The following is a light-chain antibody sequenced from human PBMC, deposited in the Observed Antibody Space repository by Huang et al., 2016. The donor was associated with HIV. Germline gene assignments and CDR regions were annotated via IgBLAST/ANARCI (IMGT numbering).Light chain of an antibody. V-gene: IGKV1-39*01. CDR2: AAS. CDR3: QQSYSTPPA. Sequence: DIQMTQSPSSLSASVGDRVTITCRASQSIRSYLNWYQQKPGKAPKLLIYAASTLQSGVPASVSGSGSGTDFTLTISSLQPEDFATYYCQQSYSTPPALGGGTKVEIK. J-gene: IGKJ4*01. CDR1: QSIRSY.